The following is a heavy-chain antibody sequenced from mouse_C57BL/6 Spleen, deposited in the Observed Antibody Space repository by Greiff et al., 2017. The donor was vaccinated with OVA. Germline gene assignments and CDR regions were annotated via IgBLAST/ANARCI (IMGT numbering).Heavy chain of an antibody. CDR3: TRASYGNYMDY. V-gene: IGHV1-15*01. CDR2: IDPETGGT. CDR1: GYTFTDYE. Sequence: VQLQQSGAELVRPGASVTLSCKASGYTFTDYEMHWVKQTPVHGLEWIGAIDPETGGTAYNQKFKGKAILTADKSSSTAYMELRSLTSEDSAVYYCTRASYGNYMDYWGQGTSVTVSS. D-gene: IGHD2-10*01. J-gene: IGHJ4*01.